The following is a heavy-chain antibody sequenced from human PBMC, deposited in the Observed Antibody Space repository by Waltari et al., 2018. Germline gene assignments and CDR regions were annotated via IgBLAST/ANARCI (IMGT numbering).Heavy chain of an antibody. Sequence: QVQLQESGPGLVKPSGTLSLTCAVSGGSISSSNWWSWVRQPPGKGLEWIGEICHSGSTNSTPSLKRRVTISVDKSKNQFSLKLSSVTAADTAVYYCARSSSSFHPFDYWGQGTLVTVSS. D-gene: IGHD6-6*01. CDR2: ICHSGST. V-gene: IGHV4-4*02. J-gene: IGHJ4*02. CDR1: GGSISSSNW. CDR3: ARSSSSFHPFDY.